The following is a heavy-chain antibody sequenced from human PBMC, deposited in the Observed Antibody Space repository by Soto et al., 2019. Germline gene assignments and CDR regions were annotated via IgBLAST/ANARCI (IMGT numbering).Heavy chain of an antibody. J-gene: IGHJ3*01. CDR1: GGSFSGYY. Sequence: QVQLQQWGAGLLKPSETLSLTCAVYGGSFSGYYWSWIRQPPGKGLEWIGEINHSGSTNYNPSLKSRVTRSVDTSKNQSSLKLSSVTAADTAVYYCARYRGSYYAFDVWGQGTMVTVSS. CDR3: ARYRGSYYAFDV. V-gene: IGHV4-34*01. D-gene: IGHD1-26*01. CDR2: INHSGST.